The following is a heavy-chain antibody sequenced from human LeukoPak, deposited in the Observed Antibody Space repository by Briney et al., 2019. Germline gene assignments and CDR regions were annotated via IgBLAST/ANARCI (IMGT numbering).Heavy chain of an antibody. D-gene: IGHD3-10*01. V-gene: IGHV1-46*01. J-gene: IGHJ5*02. CDR3: ARDNSVGDIAWWFDP. CDR2: INPTGTTT. CDR1: GYTFTSYG. Sequence: EASVKVSCKASGYTFTSYGISWVRQAPGQGLEWVGLINPTGTTTLYAQKFQGRVTLTRDMSTSTDYMELRSLKSEDTAVYYCARDNSVGDIAWWFDPWGQGTLVTVSS.